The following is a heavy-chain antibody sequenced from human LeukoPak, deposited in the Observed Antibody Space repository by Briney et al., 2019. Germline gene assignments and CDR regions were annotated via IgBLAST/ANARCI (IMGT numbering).Heavy chain of an antibody. Sequence: GGSLRLSCAASGFTFSSYSMDWVRQAPGKGLEWVSSISSSSTYIYYADSVKGRFTISRDNAKNSLYLQMNSLRAEDTALYYCARHSGYYRRGPDYYYNYMDVWGKGTTVTVSS. CDR3: ARHSGYYRRGPDYYYNYMDV. D-gene: IGHD5-12*01. J-gene: IGHJ6*03. CDR1: GFTFSSYS. V-gene: IGHV3-21*01. CDR2: ISSSSTYI.